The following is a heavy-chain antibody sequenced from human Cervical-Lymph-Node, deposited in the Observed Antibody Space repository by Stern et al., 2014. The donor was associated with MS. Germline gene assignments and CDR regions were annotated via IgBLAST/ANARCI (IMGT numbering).Heavy chain of an antibody. V-gene: IGHV4-39*01. J-gene: IGHJ4*02. CDR1: GDSISSYTHY. CDR2: FYCRGPS. CDR3: AKHACTGAACPFDL. Sequence: QVQLQESGPGLVKPSETLSLTCAVSGDSISSYTHYWAWIRQPPGKGLEWIGIFYCRGPSYDTPPIKSPATIPVDTTKNPLPLGPTSVTAADTAVYYCAKHACTGAACPFDLWGQGTLVTVSS. D-gene: IGHD2-8*02.